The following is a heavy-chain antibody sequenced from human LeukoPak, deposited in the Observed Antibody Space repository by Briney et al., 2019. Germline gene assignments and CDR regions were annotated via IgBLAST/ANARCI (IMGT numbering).Heavy chain of an antibody. J-gene: IGHJ4*02. CDR2: IYYSGST. Sequence: PSETLSLTCTVSGGSISSSGYYWAWIRQPPGKGPEWIGSIYYSGSTTYNPSPSLKSRVTISVDTSKNQYSLELSSVTAADTAVYYCARETSGTSKIDYWGQGTLVTVSS. CDR3: ARETSGTSKIDY. D-gene: IGHD3-10*01. CDR1: GGSISSSGYY. V-gene: IGHV4-39*02.